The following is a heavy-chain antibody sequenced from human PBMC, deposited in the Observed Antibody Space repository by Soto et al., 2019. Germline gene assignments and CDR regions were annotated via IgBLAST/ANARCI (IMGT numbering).Heavy chain of an antibody. CDR2: LNTDGRST. D-gene: IGHD3-3*01. J-gene: IGHJ6*02. CDR3: ARDVGYAMDV. Sequence: EVQLEESGGGLVQPGGSLRLSCAASGFTFSSNWMHWVRQAPGKGLVWVSHLNTDGRSTNYADSVKGRFTISGDNAKNTVYLQMNSLRAEDTAIYSCARDVGYAMDVWGRGTTVTVSS. CDR1: GFTFSSNW. V-gene: IGHV3-74*01.